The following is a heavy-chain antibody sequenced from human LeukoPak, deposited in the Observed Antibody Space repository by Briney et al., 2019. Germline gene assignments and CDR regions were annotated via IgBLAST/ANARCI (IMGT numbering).Heavy chain of an antibody. J-gene: IGHJ4*02. D-gene: IGHD3-16*01. CDR1: GYIFTSYD. CDR3: ARDEGGPVNY. Sequence: GASVKVSCKASGYIFTSYDINWVRQATGQGFEWMGWMNPNSGNAGYAQKFQGRVTMTRNTTTSTAYMELSSLRSEDTAVYYCARDEGGPVNYWGQGTLVTVSS. CDR2: MNPNSGNA. V-gene: IGHV1-8*01.